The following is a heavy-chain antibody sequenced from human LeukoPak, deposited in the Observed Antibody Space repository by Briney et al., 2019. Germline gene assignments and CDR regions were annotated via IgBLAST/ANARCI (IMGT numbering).Heavy chain of an antibody. V-gene: IGHV1-8*01. Sequence: EASVKVSCKASGYTFTSHDINWVRQATGQGLEWMGWMNPNSGNTGYAQKFQGRVTMTRNTSISTAYMELSSLRSEDTAVYYCARAYCSGGSCYPGYFYYYMDVWGKGTTVTVSS. CDR3: ARAYCSGGSCYPGYFYYYMDV. CDR2: MNPNSGNT. D-gene: IGHD2-15*01. CDR1: GYTFTSHD. J-gene: IGHJ6*03.